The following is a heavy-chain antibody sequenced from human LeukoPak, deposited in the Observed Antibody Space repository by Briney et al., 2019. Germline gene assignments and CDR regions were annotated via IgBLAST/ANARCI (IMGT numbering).Heavy chain of an antibody. Sequence: GGSLRLSCAASGFTFSSYGMHWVRQAPGKGLEWVAVIWYDGSNKYYADSVKGRFTISRDNSKNTLYLQMNSLRAGDTAVYYCARGNSSPYYFDYWGQGTLVTVSS. D-gene: IGHD6-6*01. V-gene: IGHV3-33*01. CDR2: IWYDGSNK. J-gene: IGHJ4*02. CDR3: ARGNSSPYYFDY. CDR1: GFTFSSYG.